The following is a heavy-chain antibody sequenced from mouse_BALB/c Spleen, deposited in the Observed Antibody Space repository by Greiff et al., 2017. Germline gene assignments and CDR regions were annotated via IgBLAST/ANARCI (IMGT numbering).Heavy chain of an antibody. J-gene: IGHJ3*01. CDR1: GFTFSSYA. D-gene: IGHD1-1*01. CDR2: ISSGGST. V-gene: IGHV5-6-5*01. Sequence: EVKLVESGGGLVKPGGSLKLSCAASGFTFSSYAMSWVRQTPEKRLEWVASISSGGSTYYPDSVKGRFTISRDNARNILYLQMSSLRSEDTAMYYCSRGGEWEDYYGSPFAYWGQGTLVTVSA. CDR3: SRGGEWEDYYGSPFAY.